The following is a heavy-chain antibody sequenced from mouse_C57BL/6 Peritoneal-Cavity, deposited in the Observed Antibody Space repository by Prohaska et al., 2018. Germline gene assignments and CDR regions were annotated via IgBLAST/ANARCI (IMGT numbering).Heavy chain of an antibody. CDR1: GYTFTSYW. Sequence: QVQLQQPGAELVRPGSSVKLSCKASGYTFTSYWMHWVKQRPIQVLEWIGNIDPSDSETHYNQKFKDKAKLTVDKSSSTAYMQLSSLTAEDSAVYYCLVRGFAYWGQGTLVTVSA. D-gene: IGHD2-2*01. V-gene: IGHV1-52*01. CDR2: IDPSDSET. J-gene: IGHJ3*01. CDR3: LVRGFAY.